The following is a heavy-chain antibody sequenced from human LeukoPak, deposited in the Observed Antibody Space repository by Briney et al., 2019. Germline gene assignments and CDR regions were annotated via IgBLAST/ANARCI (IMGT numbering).Heavy chain of an antibody. V-gene: IGHV1-46*03. CDR2: INPSGGST. J-gene: IGHJ4*02. Sequence: ASVKVSCKASGYTFTSYDINWVRQAPGQGLEWMGIINPSGGSTSYAQKFQGRVTMTRDTSTSTVYMELSSLRSEDTAVYYCATLPFVHDYGDYVDYWGQGTLVTVSS. CDR1: GYTFTSYD. CDR3: ATLPFVHDYGDYVDY. D-gene: IGHD4-17*01.